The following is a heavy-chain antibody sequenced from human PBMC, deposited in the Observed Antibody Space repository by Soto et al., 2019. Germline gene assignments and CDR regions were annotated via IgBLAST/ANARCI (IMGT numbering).Heavy chain of an antibody. CDR1: GGTFSSYA. CDR3: ARDLGWYHSPYYYYGMDV. Sequence: SVKVSCKASGGTFSSYAISWVRQAPGQGLEWMGGIIPIFGTANYAQKFQGRVTITADESTSTAYMELSSLRSEDTAVYYCARDLGWYHSPYYYYGMDVWGQGTTVTVSS. D-gene: IGHD6-19*01. CDR2: IIPIFGTA. J-gene: IGHJ6*02. V-gene: IGHV1-69*13.